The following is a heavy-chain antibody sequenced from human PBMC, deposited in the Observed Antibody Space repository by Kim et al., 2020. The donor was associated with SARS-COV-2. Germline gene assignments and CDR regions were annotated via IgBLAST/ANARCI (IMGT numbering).Heavy chain of an antibody. CDR2: IYTSGST. D-gene: IGHD6-19*01. V-gene: IGHV4-4*07. Sequence: SETLSLTCTVSGGSISSYYWSWIRQPAGKGLEWIGRIYTSGSTNYNPSLKSRVTMSVDTYKNKFSLKLSSVTAADTAVYYCARCGREQWLVNYYYYYGMDVWGQGTTVTVSS. J-gene: IGHJ6*02. CDR3: ARCGREQWLVNYYYYYGMDV. CDR1: GGSISSYY.